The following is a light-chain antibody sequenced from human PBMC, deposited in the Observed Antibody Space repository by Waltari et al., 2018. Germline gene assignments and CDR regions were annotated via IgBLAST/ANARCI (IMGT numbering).Light chain of an antibody. V-gene: IGLV1-44*01. CDR3: AAWDXXXXXWV. Sequence: QPVLTQPPSASGTPGQRVTISCSVRTPKLGSNTVTCYHQLPGTAPKHRISRNNXXPSGVXDRFSGXKSGTXASLAIXGLXXXXXAXXXCAAWDXXXXXWVXXGGXXXXVL. J-gene: IGLJ3*02. CDR1: TPKLGSNT. CDR2: RNN.